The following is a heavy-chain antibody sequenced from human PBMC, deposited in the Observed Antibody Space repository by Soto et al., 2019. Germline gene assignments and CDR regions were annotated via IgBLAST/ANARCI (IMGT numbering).Heavy chain of an antibody. V-gene: IGHV3-30*18. D-gene: IGHD3-10*01. J-gene: IGHJ3*02. CDR2: ISNDGRNT. CDR1: GFLFSDYG. CDR3: AKSMAFGVGPDGFDI. Sequence: GGSLRLSCAVSGFLFSDYGMHWVRQAPGKGLEWVALISNDGRNTSYGGSVKGRFTISRDNSKNTLFLQMSSLREEDTAVFYCAKSMAFGVGPDGFDIWGQGTTVTVSS.